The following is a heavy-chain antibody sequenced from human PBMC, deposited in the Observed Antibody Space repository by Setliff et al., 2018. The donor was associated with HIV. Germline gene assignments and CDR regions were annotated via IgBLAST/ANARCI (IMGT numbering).Heavy chain of an antibody. CDR3: ARDRYGPNYYGMDV. D-gene: IGHD4-17*01. V-gene: IGHV3-48*04. J-gene: IGHJ6*02. Sequence: PGGSLRLSCAASGFTFSSFAMNWVRQAPGKGLEWIAYNNLDSRAIYYADSVRGRFTISRDNAKNSLYLQMNSLRAEDTAVYYCARDRYGPNYYGMDVWGQGTTVTVSS. CDR2: NNLDSRAI. CDR1: GFTFSSFA.